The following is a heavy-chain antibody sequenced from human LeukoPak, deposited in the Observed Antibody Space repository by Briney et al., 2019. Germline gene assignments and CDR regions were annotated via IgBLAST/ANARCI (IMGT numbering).Heavy chain of an antibody. CDR1: GFTFSNYA. CDR3: AKVGRNSPLM. CDR2: ITSTGGTT. Sequence: GGSLRLSCAASGFTFSNYAMSWVRQAPGKGLDWVSGITSTGGTTYYADSVQGRFTISRDNSRNMLYLQMNSLRAEDTAVYYCAKVGRNSPLMWGQGTVVSVSS. V-gene: IGHV3-23*01. J-gene: IGHJ3*02. D-gene: IGHD2/OR15-2a*01.